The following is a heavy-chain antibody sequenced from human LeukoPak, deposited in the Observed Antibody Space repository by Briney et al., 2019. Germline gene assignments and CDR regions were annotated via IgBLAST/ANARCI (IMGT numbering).Heavy chain of an antibody. CDR1: GACINNSTYY. Sequence: SETLSLTCTVSGACINNSTYYWGWIRQPPGKGLEWIGTISDSGNTYFNPSLRSRVTISVDASKNQFSLKVTSVTAADTAVYYCARQGDGGRAYDHWGQGTLVTVSS. CDR2: ISDSGNT. CDR3: ARQGDGGRAYDH. D-gene: IGHD4-23*01. V-gene: IGHV4-39*01. J-gene: IGHJ4*02.